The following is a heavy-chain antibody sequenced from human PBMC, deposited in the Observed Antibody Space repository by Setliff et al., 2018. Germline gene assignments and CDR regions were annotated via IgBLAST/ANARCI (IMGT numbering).Heavy chain of an antibody. CDR3: ARDRYFNSWSGTSITAPHDAFDI. V-gene: IGHV1-46*03. CDR1: GYTPTNYY. Sequence: ASVKVSCKASGYTPTNYYIHWVRQAPGQGLEWMGIINPSGGLTRYAQKFQGRVTMTRDTSTSTVYMEVSSLRSEDTAVYYCARDRYFNSWSGTSITAPHDAFDIWGQGTMVTVSS. J-gene: IGHJ3*02. CDR2: INPSGGLT. D-gene: IGHD3-3*01.